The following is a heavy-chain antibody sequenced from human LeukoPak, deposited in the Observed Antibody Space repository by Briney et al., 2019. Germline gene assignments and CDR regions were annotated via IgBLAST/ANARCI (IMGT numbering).Heavy chain of an antibody. Sequence: SETLSLTCTVSGGSISSYYGSWIRQPAGKGLEWIGRFYTSGSTNYNPSRKSRVTMSVDTSKNQFSLKLSSVTAADTAVYYCARSIAVAGKVNYFDYWGQGTLVTVYS. CDR3: ARSIAVAGKVNYFDY. CDR2: FYTSGST. J-gene: IGHJ4*02. D-gene: IGHD6-19*01. V-gene: IGHV4-4*07. CDR1: GGSISSYY.